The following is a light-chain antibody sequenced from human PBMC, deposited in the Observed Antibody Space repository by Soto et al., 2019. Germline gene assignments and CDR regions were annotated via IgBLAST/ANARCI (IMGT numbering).Light chain of an antibody. CDR1: QSIASY. CDR3: KQSYSTPIT. Sequence: DIQMTQSPYSLSAFVGDRVTITCRASQSIASYLNWYQQKPGKAHKFLIYAAYTLQSGVQSRFSGSGSGTDFTLTIRSLQPEDFATYFCKQSYSTPITFGQGTRLEIK. CDR2: AAY. V-gene: IGKV1-39*01. J-gene: IGKJ5*01.